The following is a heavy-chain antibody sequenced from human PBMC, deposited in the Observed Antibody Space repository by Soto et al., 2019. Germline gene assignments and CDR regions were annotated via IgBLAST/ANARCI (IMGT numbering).Heavy chain of an antibody. CDR2: IIPLLNTA. J-gene: IGHJ4*02. Sequence: QVQLVQSGAEVKKPGSSVKVSCKASGDTFTSFGITWVRQAPGQGLEWVGGIIPLLNTANYAQNLQGRVTINVEESTNTAYMELISLRSEDTAVYYCAASTFLSGVSGYFHLDFWGQGTLVTVSS. CDR1: GDTFTSFG. V-gene: IGHV1-69*01. CDR3: AASTFLSGVSGYFHLDF. D-gene: IGHD3-3*01.